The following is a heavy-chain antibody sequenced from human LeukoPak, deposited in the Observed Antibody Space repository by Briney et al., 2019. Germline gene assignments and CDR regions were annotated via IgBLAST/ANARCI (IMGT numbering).Heavy chain of an antibody. CDR1: GYIFTIYV. V-gene: IGHV1-3*01. D-gene: IGHD5-18*01. CDR3: ARASPGYSYDYFDY. Sequence: ASVKVSCKASGYIFTIYVMHWVRQAPGQRLEWMGWINAGNGNTKSSQKFQGRVTIIRDTSASTAYMEVSSLRSEDTSVYYCARASPGYSYDYFDYWGQGTLVTVSS. CDR2: INAGNGNT. J-gene: IGHJ4*02.